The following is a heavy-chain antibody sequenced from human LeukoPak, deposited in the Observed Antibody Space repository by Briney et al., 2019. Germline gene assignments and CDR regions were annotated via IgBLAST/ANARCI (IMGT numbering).Heavy chain of an antibody. CDR1: GFTFRSHA. CDR3: ARDLGYYGSGSAFDI. CDR2: IWYDGSNK. Sequence: GGSLILSCVASGFTFRSHAMHWVRQAPGKGLEWVAVIWYDGSNKYYAESVKGRFTISRDNSKNTLYVQMNSLRVEDTAVYYCARDLGYYGSGSAFDIWGQGTMVTVSS. V-gene: IGHV3-33*01. J-gene: IGHJ3*02. D-gene: IGHD3-10*01.